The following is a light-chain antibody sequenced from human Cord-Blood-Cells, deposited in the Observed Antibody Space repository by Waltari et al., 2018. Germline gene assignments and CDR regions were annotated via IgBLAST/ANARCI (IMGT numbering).Light chain of an antibody. CDR2: SNN. CDR3: AAWDDSLNGWV. J-gene: IGLJ3*02. Sequence: QSVLTKPPSASGTPGQGVTISCSGSSPHIGSNPLNWYQQLPGTAPKLLIYSNNQRPSGVPDRFSGSKSGTSASLAISGLQSEDEADYYCAAWDDSLNGWVFGGGTKLTVL. V-gene: IGLV1-44*01. CDR1: SPHIGSNP.